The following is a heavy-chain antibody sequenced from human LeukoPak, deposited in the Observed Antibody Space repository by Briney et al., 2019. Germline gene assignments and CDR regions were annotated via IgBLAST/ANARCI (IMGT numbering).Heavy chain of an antibody. CDR1: GFTFSNFA. CDR3: AKGMGLAHYYFYGMDV. D-gene: IGHD6-19*01. J-gene: IGHJ6*02. CDR2: IGVGDGSI. Sequence: GGSLRLSCAASGFTFSNFAVNWVRQAPGKGLEWVSVIGVGDGSIYYADSVKGPFTISRDNSKSTLYLQMTSLRAEDAAIYYCAKGMGLAHYYFYGMDVWGQGTTVTVSS. V-gene: IGHV3-23*01.